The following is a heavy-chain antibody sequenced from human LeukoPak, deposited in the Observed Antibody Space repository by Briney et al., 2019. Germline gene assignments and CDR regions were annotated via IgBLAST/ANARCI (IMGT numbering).Heavy chain of an antibody. J-gene: IGHJ5*02. CDR1: GASISSYY. CDR3: ARGGYYGSGNDFRFDP. V-gene: IGHV4-59*01. D-gene: IGHD3-10*01. CDR2: IHYTGST. Sequence: SETLSLTCTVSGASISSYYWSWIRQPPGKGLEWIGYIHYTGSTNYNPSLKSRVTISVETSKNQFSLQLKSVTAAATAVYYCARGGYYGSGNDFRFDPWGQGTLVTVSS.